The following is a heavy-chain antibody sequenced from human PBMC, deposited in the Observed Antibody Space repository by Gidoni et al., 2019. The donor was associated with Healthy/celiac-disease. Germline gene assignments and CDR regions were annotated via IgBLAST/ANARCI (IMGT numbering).Heavy chain of an antibody. V-gene: IGHV5-51*01. CDR1: GYSFTSYW. D-gene: IGHD6-6*01. Sequence: EVQLVQSGAEVKKPGESLKISCKGSGYSFTSYWTGWVRQMPGKGLEWMGIIYPGDSDTRYSPSFQGQVTISADKSISTAYLQWSSLKASDTAMYYCARRGVAAHFYWYFDLWGRGTLVTVSS. J-gene: IGHJ2*01. CDR2: IYPGDSDT. CDR3: ARRGVAAHFYWYFDL.